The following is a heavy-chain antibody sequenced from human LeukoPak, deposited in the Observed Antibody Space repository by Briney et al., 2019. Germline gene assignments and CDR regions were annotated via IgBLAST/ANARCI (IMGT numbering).Heavy chain of an antibody. CDR2: IYHSGST. V-gene: IGHV4-38-2*02. CDR3: ARVAHYYYYYMDV. J-gene: IGHJ6*03. CDR1: GYSISSGYY. Sequence: PSETLSLTCTVSGYSISSGYYWGWIRPPPGKGLEWIGSIYHSGSTYYNPSLKSRVTISVDTSKNQFSLKLSSVTAADTAVYYCARVAHYYYYYMDVWGKGTTVTVSS. D-gene: IGHD5-12*01.